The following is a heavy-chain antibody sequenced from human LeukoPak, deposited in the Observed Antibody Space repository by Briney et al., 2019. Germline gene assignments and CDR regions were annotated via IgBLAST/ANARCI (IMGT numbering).Heavy chain of an antibody. V-gene: IGHV1-24*01. D-gene: IGHD2-2*01. Sequence: GASVKVSCKVPGYTLTELSMHWVRQAPGKGLEWMGGFDPEDGETIYAQKFQGRVTMTEDTSTDTAYMELSSLRSEDTAVYYCATPYCSSTSCHYGAFDIWGQGTMVTVSS. CDR1: GYTLTELS. CDR3: ATPYCSSTSCHYGAFDI. CDR2: FDPEDGET. J-gene: IGHJ3*02.